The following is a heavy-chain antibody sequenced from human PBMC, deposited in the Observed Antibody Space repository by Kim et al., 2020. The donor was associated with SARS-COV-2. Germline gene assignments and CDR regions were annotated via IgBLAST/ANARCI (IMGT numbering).Heavy chain of an antibody. D-gene: IGHD3-10*01. CDR1: GGSIRGGGYY. CDR2: IFYRGTT. J-gene: IGHJ4*02. CDR3: ARVAGYYYGSESYSLDY. Sequence: SETLSLTCSVSGGSIRGGGYYWSWIRQRSGQGLEWIGYIFYRGTTYYNPSLKSRVTISIDTSKNQFFLKLSSVTAADTAVYYCARVAGYYYGSESYSLDYWGRGTRVTVSS. V-gene: IGHV4-31*02.